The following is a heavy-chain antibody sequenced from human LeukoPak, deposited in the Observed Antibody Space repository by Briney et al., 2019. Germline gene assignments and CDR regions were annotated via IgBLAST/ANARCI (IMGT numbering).Heavy chain of an antibody. CDR1: GFTFTNYA. J-gene: IGHJ4*02. CDR3: AREFSDSSGYYLDY. Sequence: PGRSLRLSCAASGFTFTNYAVHWVRQAPGKGLEWVAVISYDGTNTYFADSVKGRFTISRDTSKDTLYLQMNSLRAEDTAVYYCAREFSDSSGYYLDYRGQGTLVTVSS. V-gene: IGHV3-30*01. CDR2: ISYDGTNT. D-gene: IGHD3-22*01.